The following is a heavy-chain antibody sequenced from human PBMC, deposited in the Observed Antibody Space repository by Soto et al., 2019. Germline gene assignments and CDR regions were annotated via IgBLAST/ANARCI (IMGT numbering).Heavy chain of an antibody. CDR3: ATTRVGPCSSSICFSGIFDGMDV. Sequence: PGGSLRLSCAASGFTFSSYAMSWVRQAPGKGLEWVSAISGSGGSTYYADSVKGRFTISRDNSKNTLYLQMDSLRTEDTAVYYCATTRVGPCSSSICFSGIFDGMDVWGQGTTVTVSS. V-gene: IGHV3-23*01. J-gene: IGHJ6*02. D-gene: IGHD2-2*01. CDR2: ISGSGGST. CDR1: GFTFSSYA.